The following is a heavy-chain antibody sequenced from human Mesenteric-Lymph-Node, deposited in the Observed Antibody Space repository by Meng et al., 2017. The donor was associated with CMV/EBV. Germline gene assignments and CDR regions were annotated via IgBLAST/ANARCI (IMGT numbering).Heavy chain of an antibody. CDR3: ATSNGDYLNWFDP. CDR1: GFTFSSYS. J-gene: IGHJ5*02. D-gene: IGHD4-17*01. Sequence: LSLTCAASGFTFSSYSMNWVRQAPGKGLEWVSSISSSSSYIYYADSVKGRFTISRDNAKNSLYLQMNSLRAEDKAVYYCATSNGDYLNWFDPWSQGTLVTVSS. V-gene: IGHV3-21*01. CDR2: ISSSSSYI.